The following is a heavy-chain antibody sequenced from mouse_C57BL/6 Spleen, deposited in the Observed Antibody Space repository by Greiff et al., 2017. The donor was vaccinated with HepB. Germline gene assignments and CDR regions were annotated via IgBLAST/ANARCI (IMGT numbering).Heavy chain of an antibody. CDR3: TRIITTVVVFDY. D-gene: IGHD1-1*01. CDR2: IDPETGGT. CDR1: GYTFTDYE. V-gene: IGHV1-15*01. Sequence: QVTLKESGAELVRPGASVTLSCKASGYTFTDYEMHWVKQTPVHGLEWIGAIDPETGGTAYNQKFKGKAILTADKSSSTAYMELRSLTSEDSAVYYCTRIITTVVVFDYWGQGTTLTVSS. J-gene: IGHJ2*01.